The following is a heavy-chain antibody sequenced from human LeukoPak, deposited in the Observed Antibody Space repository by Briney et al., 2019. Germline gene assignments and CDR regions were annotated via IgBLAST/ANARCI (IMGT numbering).Heavy chain of an antibody. Sequence: PSETLSFTCTVSGGSISSSSYYWGWIRQPPGKGLVWIGSIYYSGSTYYNPSLKSRVTISVDTSKNQFSLKLSSVTAADTAVYYCARGIVLMPWGQGTLVTVSS. CDR1: GGSISSSSYY. V-gene: IGHV4-39*01. CDR3: ARGIVLMP. D-gene: IGHD2-8*01. CDR2: IYYSGST. J-gene: IGHJ5*02.